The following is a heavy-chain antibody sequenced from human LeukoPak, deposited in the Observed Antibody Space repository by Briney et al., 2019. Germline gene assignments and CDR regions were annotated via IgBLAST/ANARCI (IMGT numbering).Heavy chain of an antibody. J-gene: IGHJ4*02. CDR2: ISAYNGNT. V-gene: IGHV1-18*01. D-gene: IGHD3-10*01. CDR1: GYTFSSYG. CDR3: ARDYGTGSYWDY. Sequence: GASVKVSCKASGYTFSSYGFSRVRQAPGQGLEWMGWISAYNGNTNYAQKLQGRVTMTRDTSTSTVYMELRSLTSDDTAVYYCARDYGTGSYWDYWGREPWSPSPQ.